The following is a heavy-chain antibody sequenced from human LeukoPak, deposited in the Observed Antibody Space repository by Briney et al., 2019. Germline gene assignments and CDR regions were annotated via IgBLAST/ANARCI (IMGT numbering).Heavy chain of an antibody. Sequence: SETLSLTCTVSGGSISSSSYYWGWIRQPPGKGLEWIGSIYYSGSTYYNPSLKSRVTMSVDTSKNQFSLKLSSVTAADTAVYYCARDDLQYGPVGEMDVWGKGTTVTVSS. CDR1: GGSISSSSYY. D-gene: IGHD4-11*01. J-gene: IGHJ6*04. CDR2: IYYSGST. V-gene: IGHV4-39*07. CDR3: ARDDLQYGPVGEMDV.